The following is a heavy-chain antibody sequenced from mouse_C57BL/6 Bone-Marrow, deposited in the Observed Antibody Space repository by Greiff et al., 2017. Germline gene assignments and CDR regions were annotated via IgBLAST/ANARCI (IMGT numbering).Heavy chain of an antibody. CDR2: INPGSGGT. V-gene: IGHV1-54*01. J-gene: IGHJ1*03. Sequence: VQLQQSGAELVRPGTSVKVSCKASGYAFTNYLIEWVKQRPGQGLEWIGVINPGSGGTNYNEKFKGKATLTADKSSSTAYMQLSSLTSEDSAVYFCASILRLDVWGTGTTVTVSS. CDR3: ASILRLDV. CDR1: GYAFTNYL. D-gene: IGHD1-1*01.